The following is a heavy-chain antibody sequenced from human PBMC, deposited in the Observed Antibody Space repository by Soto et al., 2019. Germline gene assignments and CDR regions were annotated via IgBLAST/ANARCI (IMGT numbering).Heavy chain of an antibody. V-gene: IGHV5-51*01. Sequence: GESLKISCKGSGYSFTSYWIGWVRQMPGKGLEWMGIIYPGDSDTRYSPSFQGQVTISADKSISTAYLQWSSLKASDTAMYYCARQKEESDYGDYEEDYWGQGTLVTAPQ. J-gene: IGHJ4*02. CDR1: GYSFTSYW. D-gene: IGHD4-17*01. CDR3: ARQKEESDYGDYEEDY. CDR2: IYPGDSDT.